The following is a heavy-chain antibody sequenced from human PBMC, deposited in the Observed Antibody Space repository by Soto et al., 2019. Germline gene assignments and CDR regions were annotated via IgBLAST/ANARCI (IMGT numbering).Heavy chain of an antibody. CDR1: GYTFTSYY. D-gene: IGHD1-26*01. Sequence: ASVKVSCKASGYTFTSYYMHWVRQAPGQGLEWMGIINPSGGSTSYAQKFQGRVTMTRDTSTSTVYMELSSLRSEDTAVYYCAANLVGATGLYYHYGMNVLGQGNRVTGSS. CDR2: INPSGGST. V-gene: IGHV1-46*01. J-gene: IGHJ6*02. CDR3: AANLVGATGLYYHYGMNV.